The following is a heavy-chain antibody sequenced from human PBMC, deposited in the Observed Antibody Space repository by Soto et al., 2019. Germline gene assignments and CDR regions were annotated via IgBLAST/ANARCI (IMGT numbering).Heavy chain of an antibody. V-gene: IGHV3-21*01. CDR2: ISSSSSYM. Sequence: PGGSLRLSCAASGFTFSTYSMNWVRQAPGKGLEWVSFISSSSSYMNYADSVKGRFTISRDNAKNSLYLHMNSLGAEDTAVYYCARDHYGSGNYYFDYWGQGTLVTVSS. CDR1: GFTFSTYS. CDR3: ARDHYGSGNYYFDY. J-gene: IGHJ4*02. D-gene: IGHD3-10*01.